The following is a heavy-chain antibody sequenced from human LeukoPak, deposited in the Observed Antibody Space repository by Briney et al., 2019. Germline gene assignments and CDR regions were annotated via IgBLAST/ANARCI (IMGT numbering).Heavy chain of an antibody. CDR1: GGSVSSYY. CDR3: ARARVAAAGKGGFDP. CDR2: IYYSGST. Sequence: SETLSLTCTVSGGSVSSYYWSWLRQPPGKGLEWIGYIYYSGSTNYNPSLKSRVTISVDTSKNQFSLKLSSVTAADTAVYYCARARVAAAGKGGFDPWGQGTLVTASS. J-gene: IGHJ5*02. D-gene: IGHD6-13*01. V-gene: IGHV4-59*02.